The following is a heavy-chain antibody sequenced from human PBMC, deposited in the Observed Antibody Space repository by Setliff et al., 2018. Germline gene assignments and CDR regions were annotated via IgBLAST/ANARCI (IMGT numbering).Heavy chain of an antibody. D-gene: IGHD1-7*01. CDR1: GGSISDNNW. Sequence: SETLSLTCAVSGGSISDNNWWSWVRQPPGKGLEWIGEIYHSGSANYNPSLKSRVTTSVDKSKNQFSLKIYSMTAADTAVYYCARGPNWNYEGAWDYWGQGTLVTVSS. CDR2: IYHSGSA. J-gene: IGHJ4*02. CDR3: ARGPNWNYEGAWDY. V-gene: IGHV4-4*02.